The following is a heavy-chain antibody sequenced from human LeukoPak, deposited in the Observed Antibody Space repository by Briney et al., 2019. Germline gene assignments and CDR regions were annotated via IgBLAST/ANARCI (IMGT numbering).Heavy chain of an antibody. V-gene: IGHV1-18*01. CDR1: GYTFTSYG. CDR2: ISAYNGNT. Sequence: ASVKVSCKASGYTFTSYGISWVRQAPGQGLEWMGWISAYNGNTNYAQKLQGRVTMTTDTSTSTAYMELRSLRSDDTAVYYCARDPGYDYVWGSYRYTNYFDYWGQGTLVTVSS. CDR3: ARDPGYDYVWGSYRYTNYFDY. J-gene: IGHJ4*02. D-gene: IGHD3-16*02.